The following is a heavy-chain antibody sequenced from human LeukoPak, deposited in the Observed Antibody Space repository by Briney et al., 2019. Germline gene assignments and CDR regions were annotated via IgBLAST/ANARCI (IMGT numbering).Heavy chain of an antibody. CDR3: ARDQGGSPFDY. CDR1: GFTFSSYT. J-gene: IGHJ4*02. Sequence: PGGSLRLSCAASGFTFSSYTMNWVRQAPGKGLEWVSYISGSSSYIYYADSVKGRFTISRDNAKNSLYLQMNSLRAEDTAVYYCARDQGGSPFDYWGQGTLVTVSS. V-gene: IGHV3-21*01. CDR2: ISGSSSYI. D-gene: IGHD1-26*01.